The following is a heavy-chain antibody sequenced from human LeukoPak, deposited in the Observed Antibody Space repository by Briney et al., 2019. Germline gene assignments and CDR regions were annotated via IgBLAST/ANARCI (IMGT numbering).Heavy chain of an antibody. Sequence: PSQTLSLTCTVSGGSISSGSYYWSWIRQPPGKGLEWIGYIYYSGSTNYNPSLKSRVTISVDTSKNQFSLKLSSVTAADTAVYYCARVSPGSGWYYYYYYMDVWGKGTTVTISS. CDR2: IYYSGST. D-gene: IGHD6-19*01. J-gene: IGHJ6*03. V-gene: IGHV4-61*01. CDR1: GGSISSGSYY. CDR3: ARVSPGSGWYYYYYYMDV.